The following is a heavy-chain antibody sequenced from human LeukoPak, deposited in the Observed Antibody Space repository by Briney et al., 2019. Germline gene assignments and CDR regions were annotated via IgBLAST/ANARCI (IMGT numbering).Heavy chain of an antibody. J-gene: IGHJ4*02. CDR3: ARGKWNYPFDY. CDR1: GFTFSSFT. CDR2: FNSFSSTI. Sequence: PGGSLRLSCAASGFTFSSFTMNWVRQAPGKGLEWVSYFNSFSSTISYADSAKGRFTISRDNSKNTVYLQMNSLRAEDTAVYYCARGKWNYPFDYWGQGTLVTVSS. D-gene: IGHD1-7*01. V-gene: IGHV3-48*01.